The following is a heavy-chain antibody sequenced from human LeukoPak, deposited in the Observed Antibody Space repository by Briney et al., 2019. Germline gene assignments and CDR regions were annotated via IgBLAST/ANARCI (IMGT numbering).Heavy chain of an antibody. CDR3: ARQYCSGGSCYYYYFDF. D-gene: IGHD2-15*01. CDR2: IYPGDSDT. J-gene: IGHJ4*02. CDR1: GYRFTSYW. V-gene: IGHV5-51*01. Sequence: HGESLKISCKGSGYRFTSYWIGWVRQMTGKGLEWMGIIYPGDSDTRYSPSFQGQVTISADKSISTAYLQWGSLKASDTAMYYCARQYCSGGSCYYYYFDFWGQGTLVTVSS.